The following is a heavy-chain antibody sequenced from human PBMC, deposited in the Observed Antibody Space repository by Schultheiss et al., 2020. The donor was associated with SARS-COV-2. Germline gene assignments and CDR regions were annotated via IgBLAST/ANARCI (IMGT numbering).Heavy chain of an antibody. V-gene: IGHV5-51*01. CDR2: IYPGDSDT. D-gene: IGHD3-10*01. CDR1: GYSFTSYW. Sequence: GESLKISCKGSGYSFTSYWIGWVRQMPGKGLEWMGIIYPGDSDTRYSPSFQGQVTISADKSISTAYLQWSSLKASDTAMYYCARAPGNTYYYGSGSEGFDYWGQGTLVTVSS. CDR3: ARAPGNTYYYGSGSEGFDY. J-gene: IGHJ4*02.